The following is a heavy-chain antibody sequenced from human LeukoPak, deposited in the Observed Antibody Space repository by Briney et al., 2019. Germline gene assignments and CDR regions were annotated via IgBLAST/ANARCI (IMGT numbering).Heavy chain of an antibody. Sequence: NPSETLSLTCTVSGGSISSGDYYWSWIRQPAGKGLEWIGRIYTSGSTNYNPSLKSRVTMSVDTSKNQFSLKLSSVTAADTAVYYCARNPGRGYWYFDLWGRGTLVTVSS. J-gene: IGHJ2*01. CDR3: ARNPGRGYWYFDL. CDR1: GGSISSGDYY. V-gene: IGHV4-61*02. CDR2: IYTSGST.